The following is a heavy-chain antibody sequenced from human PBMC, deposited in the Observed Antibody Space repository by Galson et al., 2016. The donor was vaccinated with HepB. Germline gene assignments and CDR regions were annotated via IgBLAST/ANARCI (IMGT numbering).Heavy chain of an antibody. J-gene: IGHJ5*02. CDR3: AKDMARRGGVAVAGTQVA. V-gene: IGHV3-9*01. D-gene: IGHD6-19*01. Sequence: SLRLSCAASGFTFDDYAMHWVGQAPGKGLEWVSGITWDGGRKVYVDSVRGRFTISRDNAKNSLYLEMNTLTTEDTALYYCAKDMARRGGVAVAGTQVAWGQGTLVIVSS. CDR1: GFTFDDYA. CDR2: ITWDGGRK.